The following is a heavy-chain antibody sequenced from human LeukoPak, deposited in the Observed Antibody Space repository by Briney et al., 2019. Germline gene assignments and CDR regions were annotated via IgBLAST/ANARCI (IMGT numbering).Heavy chain of an antibody. D-gene: IGHD3-3*01. CDR3: ARMIEVTIFGVVIQTYVDY. V-gene: IGHV3-53*01. CDR2: IYSGGST. CDR1: GFTVSSNY. J-gene: IGHJ4*02. Sequence: GGSLRLSCAASGFTVSSNYMSWVRQAPGKGLEWVSVIYSGGSTYYADSVKGRFTISRDNSKNTLYLQMNSLRAEDTAVYYCARMIEVTIFGVVIQTYVDYWGQGTLVTVSS.